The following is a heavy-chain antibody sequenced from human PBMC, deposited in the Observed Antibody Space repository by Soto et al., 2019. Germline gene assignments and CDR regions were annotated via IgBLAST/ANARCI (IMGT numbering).Heavy chain of an antibody. CDR2: VTPVFGTT. CDR1: EGTSSSRV. CDR3: ARGQQELVDDDEGFDV. D-gene: IGHD6-13*01. J-gene: IGHJ3*01. V-gene: IGHV1-69*01. Sequence: QVILVQCGAEVKQPGSSVKVSCRASEGTSSSRVINWVRQAPGQGLEWMGGVTPVFGTTNIAQQFQGRVTISADESTTTAYMELRSLRSDATAMYYCARGQQELVDDDEGFDVWGQGTVVTVSS.